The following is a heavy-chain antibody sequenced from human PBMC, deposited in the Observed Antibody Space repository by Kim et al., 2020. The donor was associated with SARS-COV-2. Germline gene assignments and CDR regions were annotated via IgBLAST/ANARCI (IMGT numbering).Heavy chain of an antibody. CDR3: TKDFNCYFDV. Sequence: GGSLRLSCAASGFTVSTFAMHWVRQAPGKGLEWVALIWDDGSNTLYADSVNGRFTISRDNSKNTLYLEMNSLRAEDTGVYYCTKDFNCYFDVWGSVTLV. J-gene: IGHJ2*01. CDR2: IWDDGSNT. V-gene: IGHV3-33*06. CDR1: GFTVSTFA.